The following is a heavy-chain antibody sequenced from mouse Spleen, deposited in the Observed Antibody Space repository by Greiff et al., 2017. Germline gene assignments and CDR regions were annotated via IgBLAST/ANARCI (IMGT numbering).Heavy chain of an antibody. CDR3: ARRTGPYGGYFDY. D-gene: IGHD1-1*01. CDR1: GYTFTDYY. CDR2: IYPGSGNT. J-gene: IGHJ2*01. V-gene: IGHV1-77*01. Sequence: VKLMESGAELARPGASVKLSCKASGYTFTDYYINWVKQRTGQGLEWIGEIYPGSGNTYYNEKFKGKATLTADKSSSTAYMQLSSLTSEDSAVYFCARRTGPYGGYFDYWGQGTTLTVSS.